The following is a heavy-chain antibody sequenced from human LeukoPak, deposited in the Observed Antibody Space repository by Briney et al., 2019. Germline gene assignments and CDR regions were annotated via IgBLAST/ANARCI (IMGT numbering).Heavy chain of an antibody. CDR2: IKQDGSEK. CDR1: GFTFSSYW. D-gene: IGHD3-9*01. Sequence: GGSLRLSCAASGFTFSSYWMSWVRQAPGKGLERVANIKQDGSEKYYVDSVKGRFTISRDNAKNSLYLQMNSLRAEDTAVYYCARANLVSYYDILTGYYAFDYWGQGTLVTVSS. J-gene: IGHJ4*02. CDR3: ARANLVSYYDILTGYYAFDY. V-gene: IGHV3-7*01.